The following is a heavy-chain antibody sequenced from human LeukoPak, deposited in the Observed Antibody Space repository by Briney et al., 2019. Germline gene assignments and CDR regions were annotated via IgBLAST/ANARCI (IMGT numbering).Heavy chain of an antibody. V-gene: IGHV4-39*01. CDR2: IYYSGST. J-gene: IGHJ5*02. Sequence: SETLSLTCTVSGGSISSSSYYWGWIRQPPGKGLEWIGSIYYSGSTYYNPSLKSRVTISVDTSKNQFSLKLSSVTAADTAVYYCARRLCSGWIENWFDPWGQGTLVTVSS. D-gene: IGHD6-19*01. CDR3: ARRLCSGWIENWFDP. CDR1: GGSISSSSYY.